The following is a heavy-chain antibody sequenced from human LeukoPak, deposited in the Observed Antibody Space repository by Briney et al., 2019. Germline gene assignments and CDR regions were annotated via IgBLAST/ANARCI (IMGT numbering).Heavy chain of an antibody. Sequence: GGSLRLSCLGSDFIFTKYWMTWVRQAPGKGLEWVANIREDGDKDNYIDSVRGRFTISRDNAKNSLYLQMNSLRAEDTAVYYCARDEVGGPLKYWGQGILVTVSS. V-gene: IGHV3-7*01. J-gene: IGHJ4*02. D-gene: IGHD1-26*01. CDR3: ARDEVGGPLKY. CDR1: DFIFTKYW. CDR2: IREDGDKD.